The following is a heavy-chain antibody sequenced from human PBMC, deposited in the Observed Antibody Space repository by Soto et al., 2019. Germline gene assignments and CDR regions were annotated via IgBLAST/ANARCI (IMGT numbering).Heavy chain of an antibody. Sequence: SETLSLTGTVSGGSISSSSYYWGWIRQPPGKGLEWIGSIYYSGSTYYNPSLKSRVTVSVDTSKNQFSLKLSSVTATDTAVYYCARLNWDSGIDYWGEGTLVTVSS. J-gene: IGHJ4*02. CDR3: ARLNWDSGIDY. CDR1: GGSISSSSYY. V-gene: IGHV4-39*01. D-gene: IGHD1-7*01. CDR2: IYYSGST.